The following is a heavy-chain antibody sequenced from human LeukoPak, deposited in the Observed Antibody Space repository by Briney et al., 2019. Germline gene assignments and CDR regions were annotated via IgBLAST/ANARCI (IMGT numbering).Heavy chain of an antibody. CDR2: IKQDGSEK. CDR1: GFTFSSYW. D-gene: IGHD3-16*01. J-gene: IGHJ4*02. V-gene: IGHV3-7*03. CDR3: ARASYDYVWGSYADPDY. Sequence: GGSLRLSCAASGFTFSSYWMSWVRQAPGKGLEWVANIKQDGSEKYYVDSVKGRFTISGDNAENSLYLQMNSLRAEDTAVYYCARASYDYVWGSYADPDYWGQGTLVTVSS.